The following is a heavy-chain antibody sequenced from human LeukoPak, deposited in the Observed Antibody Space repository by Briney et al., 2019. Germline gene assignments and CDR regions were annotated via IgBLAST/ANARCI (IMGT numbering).Heavy chain of an antibody. CDR2: IYYSGST. CDR1: GGSISSSSYY. CDR3: ARLSFGWYPFDY. D-gene: IGHD6-19*01. V-gene: IGHV4-39*01. J-gene: IGHJ4*02. Sequence: SETLSLTCTVSGGSISSSSYYWGWIRLPPGKGLEWIGSIYYSGSTYYNPSLKSRVTISVDTSKNQFSLKLSSVTAADTAVYYCARLSFGWYPFDYWGQGTLVTVSS.